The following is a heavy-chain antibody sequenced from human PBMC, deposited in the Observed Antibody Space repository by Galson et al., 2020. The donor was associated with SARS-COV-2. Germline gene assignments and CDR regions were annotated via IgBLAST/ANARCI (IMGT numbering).Heavy chain of an antibody. CDR1: GGSFIGYY. Sequence: SETLSLTCAVYGGSFIGYYWSWIRQPPGKGLEWIGEINHSGSTNYNPSLKTRVTISVDTSKNQFSLKLSSVTAADTAVYYCARGDFWSGMGLGDYYYYYMDVWGKGTTVTVSS. CDR3: ARGDFWSGMGLGDYYYYYMDV. V-gene: IGHV4-34*01. D-gene: IGHD3-3*01. CDR2: INHSGST. J-gene: IGHJ6*03.